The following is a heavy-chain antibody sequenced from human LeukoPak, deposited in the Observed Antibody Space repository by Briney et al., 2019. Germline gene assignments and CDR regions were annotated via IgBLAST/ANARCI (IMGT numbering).Heavy chain of an antibody. D-gene: IGHD2-2*01. J-gene: IGHJ4*02. CDR3: ARGYCSSTSCYGFDY. CDR2: IYHSGST. CDR1: GGSISSGGYS. V-gene: IGHV4-30-2*01. Sequence: PSETLSLTCAVSGGSISSGGYSWSWIRQPPGKGLAWIGYIYHSGSTYYNPSLKSRVTISVDRSKNQFSLKLSSVTAADTAVYYCARGYCSSTSCYGFDYWGQGTLVTVSS.